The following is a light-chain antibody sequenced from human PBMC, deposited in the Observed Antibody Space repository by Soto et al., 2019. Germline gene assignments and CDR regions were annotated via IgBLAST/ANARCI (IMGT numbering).Light chain of an antibody. CDR3: QQRSSWPRT. CDR2: DAS. J-gene: IGKJ1*01. CDR1: QSVSSY. V-gene: IGKV3-11*01. Sequence: EIVLTQSPATLSLSPGERATLSCRASQSVSSYLAWYQQKPGQVPRLVIYDASNRATGIPVRVSGSGSGTDFTLTISSLEPEDFVVFYCQQRSSWPRTFGPGTKVEIK.